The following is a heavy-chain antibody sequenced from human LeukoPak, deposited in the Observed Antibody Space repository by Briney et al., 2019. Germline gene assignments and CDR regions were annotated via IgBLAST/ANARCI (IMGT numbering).Heavy chain of an antibody. V-gene: IGHV1-2*04. J-gene: IGHJ4*02. CDR1: GFVFTSYG. CDR2: INPNSGGT. Sequence: GASVTVSCKASGFVFTSYGFTWVRQAPGQGLEWMGWINPNSGGTNYAQKFQGWVTMTRDTSISTAYMELSRLRSDDTAVYYCARDGGSYYDWGQGTLVTVSS. CDR3: ARDGGSYYD. D-gene: IGHD1-26*01.